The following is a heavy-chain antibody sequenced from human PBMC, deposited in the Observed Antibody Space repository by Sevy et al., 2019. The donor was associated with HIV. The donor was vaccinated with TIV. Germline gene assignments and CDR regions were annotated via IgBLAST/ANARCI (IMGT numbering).Heavy chain of an antibody. CDR2: INRSGST. D-gene: IGHD6-13*01. CDR3: AGGGSSGWYGGWFDP. V-gene: IGHV4-34*01. Sequence: SETLSLTCAVYGGSFSGYYWSWIRQPPGKGLEWIGEINRSGSTNYNPSLKSRVTISVDTSKNQFCLKLSSVTAADTAVYYCAGGGSSGWYGGWFDPWGQGTLVTVSS. CDR1: GGSFSGYY. J-gene: IGHJ5*02.